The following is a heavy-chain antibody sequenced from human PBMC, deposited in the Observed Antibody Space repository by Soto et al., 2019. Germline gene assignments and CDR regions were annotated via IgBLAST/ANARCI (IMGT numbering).Heavy chain of an antibody. CDR2: IYYSGST. V-gene: IGHV4-59*08. Sequence: PSETLCLTCTVSGGSISSYYWSWIRQPPGKGLEWIGYIYYSGSTNYNPSLKSRVTISVDTSKNQFSLKLSSVTAADTAVYYCARNYYYGSGSYYITLPSDYWGQGTLVTVSS. CDR1: GGSISSYY. J-gene: IGHJ4*02. D-gene: IGHD3-10*01. CDR3: ARNYYYGSGSYYITLPSDY.